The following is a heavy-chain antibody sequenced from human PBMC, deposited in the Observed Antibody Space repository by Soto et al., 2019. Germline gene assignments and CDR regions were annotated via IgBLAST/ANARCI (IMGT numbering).Heavy chain of an antibody. D-gene: IGHD6-19*01. Sequence: EVQLVESGGGLVQPGGSLRLSCAASGFTFSNYWMSWVRQAPGKGLEWVANIKVDGSEKYYVDSVKVRFTISSDNAANSLYLQMNSLSAEATAVYYCAGVAVRGQGTLVTVSS. V-gene: IGHV3-7*05. CDR1: GFTFSNYW. CDR3: AGVAV. J-gene: IGHJ4*02. CDR2: IKVDGSEK.